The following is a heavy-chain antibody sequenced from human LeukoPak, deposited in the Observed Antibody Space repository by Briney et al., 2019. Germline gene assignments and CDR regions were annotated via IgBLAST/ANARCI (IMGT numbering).Heavy chain of an antibody. CDR3: ARGYYYDSSGLTFDP. J-gene: IGHJ5*02. Sequence: PSETLSLTCIVSGGSISSSTYYWGWIRQPPGKGLEWIGSMSYSGSTYHNPSLKSRVTISVDTSKNQFSLKLSSVTAADTAVYYCARGYYYDSSGLTFDPWGQGTLVTVSS. D-gene: IGHD3-22*01. CDR2: MSYSGST. CDR1: GGSISSSTYY. V-gene: IGHV4-39*07.